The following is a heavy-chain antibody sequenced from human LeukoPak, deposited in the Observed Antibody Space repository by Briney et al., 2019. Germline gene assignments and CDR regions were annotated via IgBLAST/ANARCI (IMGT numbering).Heavy chain of an antibody. CDR1: GYTFTSYG. CDR3: ARDGRYSSSWGDAFDI. Sequence: GSSVKVSCKASGYTFTSYGISWVRQAPGQGLEWMGWISAYNGNTNYAQKLQGRVTMTTDTSTSTAYMELRSLRSDDTAVYYCARDGRYSSSWGDAFDIWGQGTMVTVSS. V-gene: IGHV1-18*01. J-gene: IGHJ3*02. D-gene: IGHD6-13*01. CDR2: ISAYNGNT.